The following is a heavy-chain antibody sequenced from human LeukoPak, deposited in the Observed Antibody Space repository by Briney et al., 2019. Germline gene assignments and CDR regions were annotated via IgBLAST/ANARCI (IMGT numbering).Heavy chain of an antibody. Sequence: AGGSLRLSCTASGFTFSNFAMSWVRQAPGEGLEWVSCISGSGGTTYYADSVKGRFIISRDNSKKTLYLQMNSLRAEDTAVYYCARDRIPKIKVDAFDIWGHGTMVTVSS. J-gene: IGHJ3*02. V-gene: IGHV3-23*01. CDR3: ARDRIPKIKVDAFDI. CDR1: GFTFSNFA. CDR2: ISGSGGTT. D-gene: IGHD2-21*01.